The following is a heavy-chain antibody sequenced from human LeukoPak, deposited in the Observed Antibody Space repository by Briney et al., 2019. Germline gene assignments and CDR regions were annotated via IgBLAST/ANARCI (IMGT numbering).Heavy chain of an antibody. CDR2: ISNSGNTI. J-gene: IGHJ4*02. Sequence: GGSLRLSCAASGFTFSDYYMGWIRQAPGKGVEWVSYISNSGNTIYYADSVKGRFTISRDNARNSLYLQMNSLRPEDTASYYCAKAGPTSSWYQTFNCWGQGTLVTVSS. V-gene: IGHV3-11*01. D-gene: IGHD6-13*01. CDR1: GFTFSDYY. CDR3: AKAGPTSSWYQTFNC.